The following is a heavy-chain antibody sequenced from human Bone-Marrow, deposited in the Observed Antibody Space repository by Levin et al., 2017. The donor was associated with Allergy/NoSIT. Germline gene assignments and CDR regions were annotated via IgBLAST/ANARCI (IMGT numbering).Heavy chain of an antibody. V-gene: IGHV4-31*03. CDR3: ARTHRSRYEYYLDY. CDR1: GGSISSGGYF. CDR2: IYYSGST. D-gene: IGHD3-9*01. Sequence: PSETLSLTCTVSGGSISSGGYFWSWIRQHPGKGLEWIGYIYYSGSTDYNPSLKSRVTISVDTSKNQFSLKLSSVNAADTAVYYCARTHRSRYEYYLDYWGQGALVTVSS. J-gene: IGHJ4*02.